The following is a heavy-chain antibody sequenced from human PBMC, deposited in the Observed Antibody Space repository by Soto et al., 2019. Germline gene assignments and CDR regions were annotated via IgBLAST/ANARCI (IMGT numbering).Heavy chain of an antibody. CDR3: ARLQVATYYYYGMDV. Sequence: KPSETLSLTCAVYGGSFSGYYWSWIRQPPGKGLEWIGEINHSGSTNYNPSLKSRVTISVDTSKNQFSLKLSSVTAADTAVYYCARLQVATYYYYGMDVWGQGTTVTVSS. J-gene: IGHJ6*02. D-gene: IGHD5-12*01. V-gene: IGHV4-34*01. CDR2: INHSGST. CDR1: GGSFSGYY.